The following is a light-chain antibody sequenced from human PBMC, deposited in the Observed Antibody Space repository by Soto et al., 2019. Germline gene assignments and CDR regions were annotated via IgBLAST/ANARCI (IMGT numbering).Light chain of an antibody. CDR2: DVS. CDR1: QSVSSY. CDR3: QQRSTWPHT. V-gene: IGKV3-11*01. J-gene: IGKJ3*01. Sequence: EAVLTQSPATLSLAPGERATLSCRASQSVSSYLAWYQKKPGQAPRLLFYDVSNRGTGIPARFSGSGSGTDFTLSISSLEPEDFAVYYCQQRSTWPHTFGPGTKVDLK.